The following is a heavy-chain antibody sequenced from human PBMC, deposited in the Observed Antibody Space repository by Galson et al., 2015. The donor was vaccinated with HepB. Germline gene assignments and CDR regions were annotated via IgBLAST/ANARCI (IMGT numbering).Heavy chain of an antibody. CDR2: ISGSGGSS. V-gene: IGHV3-23*01. Sequence: SLRLSCAASGFTFSNYAMSWVRQVPGKGLEWVSAISGSGGSSYYADSVKGRFTISRDNSKNTLYLEMSSLRSEDTALYYCAKVRSSGARIVAVTACFQDWGQGPLVTVSS. D-gene: IGHD1-26*01. J-gene: IGHJ1*01. CDR1: GFTFSNYA. CDR3: AKVRSSGARIVAVTACFQD.